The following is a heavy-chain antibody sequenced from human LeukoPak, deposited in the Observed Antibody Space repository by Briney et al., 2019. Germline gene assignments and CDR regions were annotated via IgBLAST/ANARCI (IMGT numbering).Heavy chain of an antibody. Sequence: GGSLSLSCEGSGFTFRSFAVTWIRQAPGKGLDWVSSITANGDRTYYADSVKGRFTISRDNSKNTLYLQMSSLRADDTAIYYCATFGVIIRNAYFDFWGRGALVTVSS. V-gene: IGHV3-23*01. D-gene: IGHD3-3*01. CDR3: ATFGVIIRNAYFDF. J-gene: IGHJ4*02. CDR1: GFTFRSFA. CDR2: ITANGDRT.